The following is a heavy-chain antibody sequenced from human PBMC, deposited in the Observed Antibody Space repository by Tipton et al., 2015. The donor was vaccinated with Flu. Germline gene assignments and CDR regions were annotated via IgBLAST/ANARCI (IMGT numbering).Heavy chain of an antibody. CDR3: ARAGNNYYGMDV. CDR2: INTGGNT. CDR1: GFTFSSYD. V-gene: IGHV3-13*01. Sequence: SLRLSCVASGFTFSSYDMHWVCQATGKGLEWVSAINTGGNTFYPDSVKGRFTISGENAKNSLYLQLNSLRAGDTAVYYCARAGNNYYGMDVWGQGTTVTVPS. D-gene: IGHD1/OR15-1a*01. J-gene: IGHJ6*02.